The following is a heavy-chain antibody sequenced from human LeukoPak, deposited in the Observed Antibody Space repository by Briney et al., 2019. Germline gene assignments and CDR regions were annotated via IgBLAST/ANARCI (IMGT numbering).Heavy chain of an antibody. CDR1: GGSISSGGYY. D-gene: IGHD2-15*01. CDR3: ARDRDCSGGSCYFSGYYYYYGMDV. CDR2: IYYSGST. J-gene: IGHJ6*02. Sequence: SETLSLTCTVSGGSISSGGYYWSWIRQHPGKGLEWIGYIYYSGSTYYNPSLKSRVTISVDTSKNQFSLKLSSVTAADTAVYYCARDRDCSGGSCYFSGYYYYYGMDVWGQGTTVTVSS. V-gene: IGHV4-31*03.